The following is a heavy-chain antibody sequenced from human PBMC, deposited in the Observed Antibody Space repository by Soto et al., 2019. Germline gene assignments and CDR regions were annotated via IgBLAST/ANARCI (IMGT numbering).Heavy chain of an antibody. Sequence: XGSLRLSCAASGFTFSDYYMTWIRQAPGKGLEWVSYISSSSYINYAASVKGRFTISRDNAKNSVYLQMNSLRAEDTAIYYCARSLDYGDYVFDHWGQGTLVTVSS. CDR2: ISSSSYI. J-gene: IGHJ4*02. D-gene: IGHD4-17*01. V-gene: IGHV3-11*06. CDR1: GFTFSDYY. CDR3: ARSLDYGDYVFDH.